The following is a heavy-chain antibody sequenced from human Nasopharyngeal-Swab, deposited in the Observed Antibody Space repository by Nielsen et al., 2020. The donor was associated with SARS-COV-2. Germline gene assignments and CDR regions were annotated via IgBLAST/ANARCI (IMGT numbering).Heavy chain of an antibody. Sequence: GESLKISCAASGFTFSSYSMNWVRQAPGKRLEWVSYISSSSSTIYYADSVKGRFTISRDNAKNSLYLQMNSLRDEDTAVYYCAREPAARPPAPDYYYYYGMDVWGQGTTVTVSS. J-gene: IGHJ6*02. D-gene: IGHD6-6*01. CDR1: GFTFSSYS. V-gene: IGHV3-48*02. CDR2: ISSSSSTI. CDR3: AREPAARPPAPDYYYYYGMDV.